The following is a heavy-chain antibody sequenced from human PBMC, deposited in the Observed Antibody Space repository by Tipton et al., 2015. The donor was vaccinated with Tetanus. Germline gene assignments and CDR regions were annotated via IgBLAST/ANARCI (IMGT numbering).Heavy chain of an antibody. V-gene: IGHV4-30-4*08. CDR1: GGSISSYNYY. Sequence: LSCTVSGGSISSYNYYWGWIRQPPGKGLEWIGDINHRGDTNKNPSLKTRVTISVDTPKKQFSLRLTSVTAADTAVYYCASLPQVWFGDLFDYWGQGVLVTVSS. CDR2: INHRGDT. J-gene: IGHJ4*02. CDR3: ASLPQVWFGDLFDY. D-gene: IGHD3-10*01.